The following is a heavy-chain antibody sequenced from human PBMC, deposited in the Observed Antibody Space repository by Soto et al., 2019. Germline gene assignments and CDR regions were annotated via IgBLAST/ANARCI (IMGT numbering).Heavy chain of an antibody. V-gene: IGHV3-33*01. Sequence: QEQLVESGGGVVQPGTSLRLSCVASGFTFSASGMHWVRQTPGKGLEWVAIIWFDGSKQYYADSVKGRFTVSRDNPGSTLFLQMNDLRTENTAMYYCARDLNTGYVGDYWGQGALVVVSS. CDR3: ARDLNTGYVGDY. CDR1: GFTFSASG. J-gene: IGHJ4*02. D-gene: IGHD5-12*01. CDR2: IWFDGSKQ.